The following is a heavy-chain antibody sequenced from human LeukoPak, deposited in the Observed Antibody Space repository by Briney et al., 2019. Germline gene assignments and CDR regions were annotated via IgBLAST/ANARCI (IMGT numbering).Heavy chain of an antibody. CDR3: ARHLTFGFGSGDAFDI. J-gene: IGHJ3*02. CDR2: IYSSGYT. D-gene: IGHD6-19*01. Sequence: SETLSLTCTVSGGSIRGYYWGWLRQPAGKGPQWIGRIYSSGYTYYNPSLKSRVTMSVDTPKNHFSLMVTSVTAADTAVYYCARHLTFGFGSGDAFDIWGQGVMVTVSS. CDR1: GGSIRGYY. V-gene: IGHV4-4*07.